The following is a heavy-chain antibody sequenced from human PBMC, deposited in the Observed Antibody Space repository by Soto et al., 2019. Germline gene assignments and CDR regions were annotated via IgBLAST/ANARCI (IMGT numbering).Heavy chain of an antibody. Sequence: EVQLLESGGGVVQPGGSLRLSCAASEFTFSHYAMSWVRQTPGKGLQWVSGVGGSDDDKHYADSVRGRFIVSRDNSKNTLYLQMNSLRADDTAIYYCATDATSINGVWDPFDMWGQGTEVTVSS. CDR2: VGGSDDDK. CDR3: ATDATSINGVWDPFDM. CDR1: EFTFSHYA. V-gene: IGHV3-23*01. D-gene: IGHD2-8*01. J-gene: IGHJ3*02.